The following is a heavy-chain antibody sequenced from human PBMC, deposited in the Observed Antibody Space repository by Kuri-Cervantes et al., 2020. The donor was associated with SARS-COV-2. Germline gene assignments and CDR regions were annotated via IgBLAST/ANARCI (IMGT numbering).Heavy chain of an antibody. CDR2: IIPYNDKT. J-gene: IGHJ4*02. D-gene: IGHD3-3*01. CDR1: AYTSISYG. Sequence: ASVKVSCNASAYTSISYGITWLRHAPGQGLEWMVWIIPYNDKTSYAAKFEGRVTMTTITSSTTAYMELRSLRSDDTAVYYCARVLFPKVEAHFGYWGQGSLVTVSS. CDR3: ARVLFPKVEAHFGY. V-gene: IGHV1-18*01.